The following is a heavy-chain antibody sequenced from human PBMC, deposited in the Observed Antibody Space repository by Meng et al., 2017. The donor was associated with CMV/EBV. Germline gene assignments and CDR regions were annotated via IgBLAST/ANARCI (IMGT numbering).Heavy chain of an antibody. D-gene: IGHD6-13*01. CDR1: GFTFSSYG. J-gene: IGHJ4*02. CDR2: IRYDGSNK. CDR3: ARDPRDGSSWYWVDY. V-gene: IGHV3-30*02. Sequence: GESLKISCAASGFTFSSYGMHWVRQAPGKGLEWVAFIRYDGSNKYYADSVKGRFTISRDNAKNSLYLQMNSLRAEDTALYYCARDPRDGSSWYWVDYWGQGTLVTVSS.